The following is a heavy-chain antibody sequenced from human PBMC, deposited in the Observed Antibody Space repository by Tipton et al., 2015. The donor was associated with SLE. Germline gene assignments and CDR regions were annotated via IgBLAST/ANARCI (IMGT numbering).Heavy chain of an antibody. J-gene: IGHJ4*02. Sequence: TLSLTCTVSGRSINSNSYQWGWIRQPPGKGLEWIGSVYHRGSTSYNPSLKSRVIISVDTSSNQFSLRLHSVTAADTAVYYCARRHYSGPFDSWGQGTLVTVSS. CDR3: ARRHYSGPFDS. CDR1: GRSINSNSYQ. V-gene: IGHV4-39*07. D-gene: IGHD5-12*01. CDR2: VYHRGST.